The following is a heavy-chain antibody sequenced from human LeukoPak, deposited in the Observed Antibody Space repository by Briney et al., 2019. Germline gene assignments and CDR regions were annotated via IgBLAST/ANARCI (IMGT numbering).Heavy chain of an antibody. J-gene: IGHJ4*02. CDR2: IKQDGSEK. V-gene: IGHV3-7*01. CDR3: ASGTREMATISATGLFDY. Sequence: PGGSLRLSCAASGFTFSSHWMSWVRQAPGKGLEWVANIKQDGSEKYYVDSVKGRFTISRDNAKNSLYLQMNSLRAEDTAVYYCASGTREMATISATGLFDYWGQGTLVTVSS. CDR1: GFTFSSHW. D-gene: IGHD5-24*01.